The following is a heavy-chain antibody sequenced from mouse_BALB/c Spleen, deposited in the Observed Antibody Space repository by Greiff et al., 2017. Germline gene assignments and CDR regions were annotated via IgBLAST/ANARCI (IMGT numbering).Heavy chain of an antibody. J-gene: IGHJ4*01. D-gene: IGHD2-4*01. V-gene: IGHV5-6*01. Sequence: EVKLVESGGDLVKPGGSLKLSCAASGFTFSSYGMSWVRQTPDKRLEWVATISSGGSYTYYPDSVKGRFTISRDNAKNTLYLQMSSLKSEDTAMYYCARKGDMITKGAMDYWGQGTSVTVSS. CDR3: ARKGDMITKGAMDY. CDR1: GFTFSSYG. CDR2: ISSGGSYT.